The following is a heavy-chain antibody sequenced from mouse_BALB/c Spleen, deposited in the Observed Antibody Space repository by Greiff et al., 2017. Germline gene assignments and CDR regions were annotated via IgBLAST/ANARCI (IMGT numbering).Heavy chain of an antibody. D-gene: IGHD2-4*01. CDR1: GYTFTDYV. CDR3: ARHDYDYDSWYFDV. Sequence: VQLQQSGPELVKPGASVKMSCKASGYTFTDYVISWVKQRTGQGLEWIGEIYPGSGSTYYNEKFKGKATLTADKSSNTAYMQLSSLTSEDSAVYFCARHDYDYDSWYFDVWGAGTTVTVSS. J-gene: IGHJ1*01. V-gene: IGHV1-77*01. CDR2: IYPGSGST.